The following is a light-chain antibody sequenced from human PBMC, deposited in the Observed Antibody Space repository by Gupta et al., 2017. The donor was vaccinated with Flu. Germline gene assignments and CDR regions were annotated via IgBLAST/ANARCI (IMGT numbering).Light chain of an antibody. CDR2: DDS. J-gene: IGLJ3*02. V-gene: IGLV3-21*02. CDR1: NIGSKS. CDR3: QVWDDGSRLG. Sequence: SYVLTQPPSVSVAPGQTARITCGGSNIGSKSVHWYQQKPGQAPVLVVYDDSDRPSGIPERFSGSNSEKKDTLTISRVEAEDEAYYYCQVWDDGSRLGFGGGTKLTVL.